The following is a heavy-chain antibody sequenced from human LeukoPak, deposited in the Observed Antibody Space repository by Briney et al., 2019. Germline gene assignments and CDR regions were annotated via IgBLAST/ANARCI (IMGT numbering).Heavy chain of an antibody. V-gene: IGHV4-59*01. CDR1: GGSISSYY. CDR2: IYYSGST. D-gene: IGHD5-18*01. J-gene: IGHJ5*02. CDR3: ARERGYSYGSNWFDP. Sequence: SETLSLTCTVSGGSISSYYWSWIRQPPGKGLVWIGYIYYSGSTNYNPSLKSRVTISVDTSKNQFSLKLSSVTAADTAVYYCARERGYSYGSNWFDPWGQGTLVTVSS.